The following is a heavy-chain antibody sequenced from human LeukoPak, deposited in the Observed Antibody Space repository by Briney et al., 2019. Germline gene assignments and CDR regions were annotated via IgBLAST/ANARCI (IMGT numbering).Heavy chain of an antibody. CDR1: GYSISTGYY. J-gene: IGHJ5*02. D-gene: IGHD2-2*01. CDR2: IYYSGST. CDR3: ARVEPGGYCSSTSCPADWFDP. V-gene: IGHV4-61*01. Sequence: SETLSLTCAVSGYSISTGYYWGRIRQPPGKGLEWIGYIYYSGSTNYNPSLKSRVTISVDTSKNQFSLKLSSVTAADTAVYYCARVEPGGYCSSTSCPADWFDPWGQGTLVTVSS.